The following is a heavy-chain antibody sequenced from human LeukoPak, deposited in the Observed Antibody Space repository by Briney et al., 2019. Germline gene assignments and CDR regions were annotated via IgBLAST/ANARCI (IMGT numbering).Heavy chain of an antibody. CDR3: ARRLRFSS. CDR2: IYYNGST. CDR1: GGSINSYY. V-gene: IGHV4-59*01. D-gene: IGHD3-3*01. Sequence: SETLSLTCTVSGGSINSYYWSWIRQPPGKGLEWIGYIYYNGSTMYNPSLRSRVTISLDTSKNQFSLELNSVTAAETAVYFCARRLRFSSWGQGTLVTVSS. J-gene: IGHJ5*02.